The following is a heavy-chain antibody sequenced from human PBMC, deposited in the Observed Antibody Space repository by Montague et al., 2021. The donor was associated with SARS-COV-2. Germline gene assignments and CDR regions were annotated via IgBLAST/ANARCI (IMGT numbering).Heavy chain of an antibody. J-gene: IGHJ4*02. CDR2: IYYSGST. D-gene: IGHD6-19*01. CDR1: GDSISHSSYY. V-gene: IGHV4-39*07. CDR3: ARVRQWLVPFGY. Sequence: SETLSLTCTVSGDSISHSSYYWGWIRQPPGKGLEWIGSIYYSGSTYYNPSLKSRVTISVDTSKNQVSLKLNSVTAADTAVYYCARVRQWLVPFGYWGQGTLVTVST.